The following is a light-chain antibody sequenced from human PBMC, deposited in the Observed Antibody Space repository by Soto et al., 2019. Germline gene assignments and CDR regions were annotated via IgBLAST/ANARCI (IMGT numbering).Light chain of an antibody. J-gene: IGKJ1*01. CDR2: GAS. CDR1: QSVSSN. CDR3: QQYNNWPPDRT. Sequence: EILMTQSPATLSVFPGERATLSCRASQSVSSNLAWYQQKPGQALRLLIYGASTRATGIPARFSGSGSGTEFTLTISSLQSEDFAIYFCQQYNNWPPDRTFGQGTKVEIK. V-gene: IGKV3-15*01.